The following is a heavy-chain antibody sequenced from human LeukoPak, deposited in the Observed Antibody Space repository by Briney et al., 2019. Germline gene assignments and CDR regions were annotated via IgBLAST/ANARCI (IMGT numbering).Heavy chain of an antibody. Sequence: GGSLRLSCAASGFTFSSYAMSWVRQAPGKGLEWVSAISGSGGSTYYADPVKGRFTISRDNSKNTLYLQMNSLRAEDTAVYYCANRHLTFGGVLRQGPRGYWGQGTLVTVSS. CDR1: GFTFSSYA. CDR2: ISGSGGST. D-gene: IGHD3-16*01. V-gene: IGHV3-23*01. J-gene: IGHJ4*02. CDR3: ANRHLTFGGVLRQGPRGY.